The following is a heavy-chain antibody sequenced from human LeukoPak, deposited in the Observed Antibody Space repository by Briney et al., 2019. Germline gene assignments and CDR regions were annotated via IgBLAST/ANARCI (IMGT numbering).Heavy chain of an antibody. Sequence: GESLKISCRGSGYSFTTYWIGWVRQMPGKGLEWMGIIYPGDSDTRYSPSFQGQVTISADKSFSTAYLQWSSLKASDTAMYYCARSLPGTFFDFWGQGTLVTVSS. CDR2: IYPGDSDT. J-gene: IGHJ4*02. CDR1: GYSFTTYW. D-gene: IGHD1-7*01. CDR3: ARSLPGTFFDF. V-gene: IGHV5-51*01.